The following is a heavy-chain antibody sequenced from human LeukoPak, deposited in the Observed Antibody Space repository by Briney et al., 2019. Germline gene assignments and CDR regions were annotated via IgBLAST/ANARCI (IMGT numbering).Heavy chain of an antibody. V-gene: IGHV3-23*01. J-gene: IGHJ6*03. CDR1: GFTFSSYA. CDR3: ANLGGPRDYYMDV. CDR2: ISGSGGST. D-gene: IGHD3-16*01. Sequence: PGGSLRLSCAASGFTFSSYAMSWVRQAPGKGLEWVSAISGSGGSTYYADSVKGRFTISRDNSKNTLYLQMNSLRAEDTAVYYCANLGGPRDYYMDVWGKGPTVTVSS.